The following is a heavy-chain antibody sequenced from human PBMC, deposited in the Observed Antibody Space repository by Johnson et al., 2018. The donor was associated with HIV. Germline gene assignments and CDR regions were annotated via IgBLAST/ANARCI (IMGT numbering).Heavy chain of an antibody. CDR2: ISYDGRNK. CDR3: ARVRAGIAAAGRGDDI. Sequence: QMQLVESGGGVVQPGRSLRLSCAASGFTFSSYGMHWVRQAPGKGLEWVAVISYDGRNKYYADSVKGRFTISRDNSKNTLYLQMNSLRAEDTAVYYCARVRAGIAAAGRGDDIWGQVTMVTVSS. CDR1: GFTFSSYG. J-gene: IGHJ3*02. D-gene: IGHD6-13*01. V-gene: IGHV3-30*19.